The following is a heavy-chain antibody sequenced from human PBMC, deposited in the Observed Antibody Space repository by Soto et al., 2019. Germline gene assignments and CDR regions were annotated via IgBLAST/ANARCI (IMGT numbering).Heavy chain of an antibody. CDR3: ARRTHTGYGSIYDMYV. CDR2: IYPGDSDT. V-gene: IGHV5-51*01. J-gene: IGHJ6*02. Sequence: PGESLKSSCKGSGYSFTSYWIGWVRQMPGKGLEWMGIIYPGDSDTRYSPSFQGQVTISADKSISTAYLQWSSLKASDTAMYYCARRTHTGYGSIYDMYVWGQGTTVTVSS. D-gene: IGHD3-10*01. CDR1: GYSFTSYW.